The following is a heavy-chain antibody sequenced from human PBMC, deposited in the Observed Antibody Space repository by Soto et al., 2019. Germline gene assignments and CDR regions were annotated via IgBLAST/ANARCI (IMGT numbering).Heavy chain of an antibody. D-gene: IGHD6-19*01. J-gene: IGHJ4*02. Sequence: EVQLVESGGGLIQPGGSLRLSCAASGFTASRNYMSWVRQAPGMGLEWVSVMYSSGTTYYADSVKGRFTISRDNSKNTLYLQMDSLRAEDTAVYFCARDPATGAVAGALGFWGQGTLVIVSS. CDR1: GFTASRNY. CDR3: ARDPATGAVAGALGF. V-gene: IGHV3-53*01. CDR2: MYSSGTT.